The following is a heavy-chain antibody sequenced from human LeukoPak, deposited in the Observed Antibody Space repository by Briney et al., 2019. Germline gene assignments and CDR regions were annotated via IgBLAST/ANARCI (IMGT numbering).Heavy chain of an antibody. CDR2: INPNSGGT. Sequence: GASVKVSCKASGYTFTGYYMRWVRQAPGQGLEWMGWINPNSGGTNYAQKFQGRVTMTRDTSISTAYMELSRLRSDDTAVYYCARVEIWYYYDSSGYPFDYWGQGTLVTVSS. CDR3: ARVEIWYYYDSSGYPFDY. V-gene: IGHV1-2*02. J-gene: IGHJ4*02. D-gene: IGHD3-22*01. CDR1: GYTFTGYY.